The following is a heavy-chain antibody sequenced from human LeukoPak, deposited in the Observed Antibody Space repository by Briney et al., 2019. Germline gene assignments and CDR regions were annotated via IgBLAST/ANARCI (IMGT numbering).Heavy chain of an antibody. V-gene: IGHV3-21*01. Sequence: GRSLRLSCAPSGFPFTSYSINSVLQAPGKGLYFVSSIGSRSSYIYYADSVKGRFTISRDNAKNSLYLQMNILRAEDTAVYYCARDAAARDYGDYEVTFFDYWGQGTLVTVSS. J-gene: IGHJ4*02. D-gene: IGHD4-17*01. CDR1: GFPFTSYS. CDR3: ARDAAARDYGDYEVTFFDY. CDR2: IGSRSSYI.